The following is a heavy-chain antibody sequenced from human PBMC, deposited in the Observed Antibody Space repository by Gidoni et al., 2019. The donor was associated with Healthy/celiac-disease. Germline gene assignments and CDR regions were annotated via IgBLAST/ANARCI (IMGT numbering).Heavy chain of an antibody. D-gene: IGHD2-15*01. CDR1: GGSISSYY. CDR3: ATHELGYCSGGSCYGFNY. J-gene: IGHJ4*02. Sequence: QVQLQESGPGLVKPSETLSLTCPVSGGSISSYYWSWIRQPPGKGLEWIGYIYYSGSTNYNPSLKSRVTISVDTSKNQFSLKLSSVTAADTAVYYCATHELGYCSGGSCYGFNYWGQGTLVTVSS. CDR2: IYYSGST. V-gene: IGHV4-59*01.